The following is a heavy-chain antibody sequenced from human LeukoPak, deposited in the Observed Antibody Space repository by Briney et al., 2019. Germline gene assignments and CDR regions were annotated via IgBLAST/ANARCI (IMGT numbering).Heavy chain of an antibody. CDR1: GFTVSSNY. D-gene: IGHD3-3*01. CDR2: IRSKGYGGAI. Sequence: GSLRLSCAASGFTVSSNYMSWVRQAPGKGLEWVGFIRSKGYGGAIEYAASAKGRFTISRDDSKRIVYLQMSSLKTEDTAVYYCTRAAFYDFWSGYLFQHWGQGTPVTVSS. J-gene: IGHJ1*01. CDR3: TRAAFYDFWSGYLFQH. V-gene: IGHV3-49*04.